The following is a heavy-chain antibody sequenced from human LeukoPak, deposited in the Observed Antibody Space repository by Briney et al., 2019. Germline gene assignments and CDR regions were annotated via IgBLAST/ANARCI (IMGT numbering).Heavy chain of an antibody. CDR3: ARVSGYDWESFYDY. CDR1: GGSISSKSYY. D-gene: IGHD5-12*01. Sequence: SQTLSLTCTVSGGSISSKSYYWSWIRQPAGKGLEWIGRIYTSGSTNYNPSLKSRVTVSVDTSKNQFSLKLSSVSAADTVVYYCARVSGYDWESFYDYWGQGTLVTVSS. J-gene: IGHJ4*02. V-gene: IGHV4-61*02. CDR2: IYTSGST.